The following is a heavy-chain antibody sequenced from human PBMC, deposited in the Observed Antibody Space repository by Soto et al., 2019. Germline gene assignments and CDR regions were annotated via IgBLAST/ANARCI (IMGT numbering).Heavy chain of an antibody. V-gene: IGHV1-69*06. CDR2: IIPIFGTA. CDR1: GGTFSSYA. Sequence: SVKVSCKASGGTFSSYAISWVRQAPGQGLEWMGGIIPIFGTANYAQKFQGRVTITADKSTSTAYMELSSLRSEDTAVYYCAREPDYGDYYRAYGMDVWGQGTTVTVS. CDR3: AREPDYGDYYRAYGMDV. D-gene: IGHD4-17*01. J-gene: IGHJ6*02.